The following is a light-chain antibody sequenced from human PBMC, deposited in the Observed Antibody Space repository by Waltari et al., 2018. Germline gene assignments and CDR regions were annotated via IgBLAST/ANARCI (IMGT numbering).Light chain of an antibody. J-gene: IGLJ2*01. CDR1: SLRSYY. CDR3: NSRDSSGNHVV. CDR2: GKN. V-gene: IGLV3-19*01. Sequence: SSELTQDPAVSVALGQTVRITCHGDSLRSYYASWYQQKPGQAPVLVIYGKNNRPSGFPDRFSGSSSGNTASLTITGAQAEDEADYYCNSRDSSGNHVVFGGGTKLTVL.